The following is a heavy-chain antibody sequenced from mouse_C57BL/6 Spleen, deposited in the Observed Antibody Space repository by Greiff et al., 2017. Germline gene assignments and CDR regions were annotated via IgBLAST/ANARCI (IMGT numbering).Heavy chain of an antibody. J-gene: IGHJ4*01. CDR3: ARQGGSRRDYAMDY. CDR2: IWSDGST. D-gene: IGHD1-1*02. Sequence: VMLVESGPGLVAPSPSLSISCTVSGFSLTSYGVRWVRQPPGKGLEWLVVIWSDGSTTYNSTLNSRLSISKDNSKSKVYLKMNSLQTDDTAMYYCARQGGSRRDYAMDYWGQGTSVTVSS. CDR1: GFSLTSYG. V-gene: IGHV2-6-1*01.